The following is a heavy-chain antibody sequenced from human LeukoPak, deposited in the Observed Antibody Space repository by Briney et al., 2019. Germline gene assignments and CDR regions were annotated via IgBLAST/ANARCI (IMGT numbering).Heavy chain of an antibody. Sequence: SETPSLTCTVSGGSISSGSYYWSWIRQPAGKGLEWIGRIYTSGSTYYNPSLKSRVTISVDRSKNQFSLKLSSVTAADTAVYYCARHSAHSSTNDAFDIWGQGTMVTVSS. D-gene: IGHD6-13*01. CDR3: ARHSAHSSTNDAFDI. CDR2: IYTSGST. V-gene: IGHV4-61*02. J-gene: IGHJ3*02. CDR1: GGSISSGSYY.